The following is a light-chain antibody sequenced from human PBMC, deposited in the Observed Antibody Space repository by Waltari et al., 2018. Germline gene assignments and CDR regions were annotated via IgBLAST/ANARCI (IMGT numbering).Light chain of an antibody. CDR3: CSYAGRYNYV. J-gene: IGLJ1*01. CDR2: HVS. V-gene: IGLV2-11*01. CDR1: ISYVGGTIN. Sequence: QCALTQPRSVCGSARQPVTISCTATISYVGGTINVSWYQHPPSKTPKLIIYHVSKRPSGVPDRFSGSKSGNTASLTISGLRAEDEADYYCCSYAGRYNYVFGTGTQVTAL.